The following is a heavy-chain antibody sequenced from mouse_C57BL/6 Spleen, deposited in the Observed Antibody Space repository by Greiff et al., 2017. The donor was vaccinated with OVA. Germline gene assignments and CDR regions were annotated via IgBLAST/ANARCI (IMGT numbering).Heavy chain of an antibody. Sequence: QVHVKQSGAELVKPGASVKLSCKASGYTFTSYWMHWVKQSPGRGLEWIGEINPNSGGTKYNEKFKGKATLTVDKTSSTAYMQLSSLTSEDTAVYYCARSIYDGEDAWMAYWGQGTLVTVSA. D-gene: IGHD2-3*01. CDR3: ARSIYDGEDAWMAY. CDR1: GYTFTSYW. J-gene: IGHJ3*01. CDR2: INPNSGGT. V-gene: IGHV1-62-3*01.